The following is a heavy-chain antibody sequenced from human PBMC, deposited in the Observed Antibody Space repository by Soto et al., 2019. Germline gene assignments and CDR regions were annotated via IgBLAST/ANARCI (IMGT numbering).Heavy chain of an antibody. V-gene: IGHV6-1*01. Sequence: SQTLSLTCAISGDSVSSNSAAWNWIRQSPSRGLEWLGRTYYRSKWYNDYAVSVKSRITINPDTSKNQFSLQLNSVTAADTAVYYCARGPIAARYYYYYYGMDVWGQGTTVTVSS. CDR2: TYYRSKWYN. CDR1: GDSVSSNSAA. CDR3: ARGPIAARYYYYYYGMDV. J-gene: IGHJ6*02. D-gene: IGHD6-6*01.